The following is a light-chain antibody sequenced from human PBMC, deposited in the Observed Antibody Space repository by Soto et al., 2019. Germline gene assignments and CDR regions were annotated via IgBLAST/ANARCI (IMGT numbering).Light chain of an antibody. CDR3: QQYNSYSLLT. CDR2: GAS. J-gene: IGKJ4*01. Sequence: EIVMTQSPATVSVSPGDRVTLSCRASRTVHSNVAWYQHKPGQAPRLLIYGASFRATGMPARFSGSGFGTEFTLTISSLQPDDFATYYCQQYNSYSLLTFGGGTKVDIK. CDR1: RTVHSN. V-gene: IGKV3-15*01.